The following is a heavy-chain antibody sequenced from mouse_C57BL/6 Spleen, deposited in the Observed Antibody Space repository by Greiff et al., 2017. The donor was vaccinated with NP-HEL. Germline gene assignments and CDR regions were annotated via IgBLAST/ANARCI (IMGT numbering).Heavy chain of an antibody. J-gene: IGHJ2*01. CDR2: INPNNGGT. D-gene: IGHD1-1*01. Sequence: QLQQSGPELVKPGASVKISCKAFGYTFTDYYMNWVKQSHGKSLEWIGDINPNNGGTSDNQKFKGKATLTVDKSSSTAYMELRSLTSEDSAVYYCAREGYGSSYGYWGQGTTLTVSS. CDR1: GYTFTDYY. CDR3: AREGYGSSYGY. V-gene: IGHV1-26*01.